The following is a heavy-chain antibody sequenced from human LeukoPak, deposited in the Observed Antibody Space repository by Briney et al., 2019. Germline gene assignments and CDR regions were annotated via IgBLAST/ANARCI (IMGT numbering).Heavy chain of an antibody. Sequence: GGSLRLSCAASGFTFSSYSMNWVRQAPGKGLEWVSYISSSSSTIYYADSVKGRFTISRDNAKNSLYLQMNSLRAEDTAVYYCARDPSDSSGNWFDPWGQGTLVTVSS. CDR1: GFTFSSYS. CDR2: ISSSSSTI. J-gene: IGHJ5*02. CDR3: ARDPSDSSGNWFDP. D-gene: IGHD6-19*01. V-gene: IGHV3-48*04.